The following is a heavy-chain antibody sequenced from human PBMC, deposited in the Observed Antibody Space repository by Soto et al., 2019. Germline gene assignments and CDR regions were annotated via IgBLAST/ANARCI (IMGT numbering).Heavy chain of an antibody. Sequence: TLSLTCAVSGGSISSGGYSWSWIRQPPGKGLEWIGYIYHSGSTYYNPSLKSRVTISVDRSKNQFSLKLSSVTAADTAVYYCARYYGSGSYYPESWFDPWGHGNLVTVSS. D-gene: IGHD3-10*01. V-gene: IGHV4-30-2*01. J-gene: IGHJ5*02. CDR2: IYHSGST. CDR3: ARYYGSGSYYPESWFDP. CDR1: GGSISSGGYS.